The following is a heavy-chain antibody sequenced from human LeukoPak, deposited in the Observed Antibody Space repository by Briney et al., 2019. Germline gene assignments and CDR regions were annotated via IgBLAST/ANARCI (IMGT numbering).Heavy chain of an antibody. CDR2: INPNSGGT. CDR1: GYTFTGYY. J-gene: IGHJ6*02. V-gene: IGHV1-2*02. Sequence: ASVKVSCKASGYTFTGYYMHWVRQAPGQGLEWMGWINPNSGGTNYAQKFQGRVTMTRDTSISTAYMELSRLRSDDTAVYYCARDIVTMVRTPGRLYGMDGWGQGTTGTVSS. CDR3: ARDIVTMVRTPGRLYGMDG. D-gene: IGHD3-10*01.